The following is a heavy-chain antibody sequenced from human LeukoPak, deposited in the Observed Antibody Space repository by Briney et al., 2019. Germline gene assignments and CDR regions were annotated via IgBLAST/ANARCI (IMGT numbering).Heavy chain of an antibody. Sequence: GSLILSCAASGFTFSSYAMSWVRQAPGKGLEWVSAISGSGGSTYYADSVKGRFTISRDNSKNTLYLQMYSLRAEDTAIYFCAKDWVAVPLYYFDFWGQGNLVTVSS. CDR1: GFTFSSYA. J-gene: IGHJ4*02. CDR3: AKDWVAVPLYYFDF. V-gene: IGHV3-23*01. D-gene: IGHD6-19*01. CDR2: ISGSGGST.